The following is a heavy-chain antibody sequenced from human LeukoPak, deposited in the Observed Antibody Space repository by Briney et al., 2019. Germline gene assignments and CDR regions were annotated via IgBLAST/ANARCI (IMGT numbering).Heavy chain of an antibody. CDR1: GGSISSGSYY. Sequence: SETLSLTCTVSGGSISSGSYYWSWIRQPAGKGLEWIGRIYTSGSTNYNPSLKSRVTISVDTSKNQFSLKLSSVTAADTAVYYCARQGYITIFGVVINSWFDPWGQGTLVTVSS. V-gene: IGHV4-61*02. D-gene: IGHD3-3*01. CDR3: ARQGYITIFGVVINSWFDP. J-gene: IGHJ5*02. CDR2: IYTSGST.